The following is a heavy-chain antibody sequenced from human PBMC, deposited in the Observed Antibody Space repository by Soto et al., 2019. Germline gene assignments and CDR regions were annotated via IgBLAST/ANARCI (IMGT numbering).Heavy chain of an antibody. J-gene: IGHJ4*02. D-gene: IGHD2-2*01. CDR3: AKDVTVVVPGRLDY. Sequence: GGSLRLSCAASGFPFGRYAMRSVRQAAGEGLEWVSAISGTGGSTYYAASAKGRFTMSRHAWKMRVYLQTNSLRAEDTAVFYGAKDVTVVVPGRLDYCGQGTQVTSPQ. V-gene: IGHV3-23*01. CDR1: GFPFGRYA. CDR2: ISGTGGST.